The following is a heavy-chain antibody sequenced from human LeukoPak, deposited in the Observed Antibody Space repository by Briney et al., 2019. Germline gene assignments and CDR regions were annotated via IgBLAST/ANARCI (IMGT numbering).Heavy chain of an antibody. D-gene: IGHD3-22*01. J-gene: IGHJ3*01. CDR2: ISISGRTI. V-gene: IGHV3-48*03. CDR3: AREPHDSSGYPTG. Sequence: GGSLRLSCAASGFTFSSYDMNWVRQAPGKGLEWVSYISISGRTIYYADSVKGRFTISRDNAKNSLYLKMNSLRVEDTAVYYCAREPHDSSGYPTGWGQGTMVTVSS. CDR1: GFTFSSYD.